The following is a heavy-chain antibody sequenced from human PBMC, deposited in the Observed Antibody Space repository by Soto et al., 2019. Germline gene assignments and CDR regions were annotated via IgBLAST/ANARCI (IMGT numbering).Heavy chain of an antibody. CDR3: ATEGRYCSSTSCYARWFDP. V-gene: IGHV1-18*01. CDR1: GYTFTSYG. Sequence: ASVKVSCKASGYTFTSYGISWVRQAPGQGLEGMGWISAYNGNTNYAQKLQGRVTMTTDTSTSTAYMELRSLRSDDTAVYYCATEGRYCSSTSCYARWFDPWGQGTLVTVSS. D-gene: IGHD2-2*01. J-gene: IGHJ5*02. CDR2: ISAYNGNT.